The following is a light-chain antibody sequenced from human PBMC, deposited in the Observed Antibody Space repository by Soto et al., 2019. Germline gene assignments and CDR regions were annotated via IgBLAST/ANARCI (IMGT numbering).Light chain of an antibody. Sequence: DIVMTQSPDSLPVSLGESATINCKSSQSLLYSANNKIYLGWYQQKAGQPPKLLVYGASTRASGVPERFSGSGSGTDFTLTISSLQAEDVAVYYCQQYYSTPITFGQGTRLEI. CDR2: GAS. V-gene: IGKV4-1*01. J-gene: IGKJ5*01. CDR1: QSLLYSANNKIY. CDR3: QQYYSTPIT.